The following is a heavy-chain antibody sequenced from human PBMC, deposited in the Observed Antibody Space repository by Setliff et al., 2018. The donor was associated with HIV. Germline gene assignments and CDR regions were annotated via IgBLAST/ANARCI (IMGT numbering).Heavy chain of an antibody. CDR2: ISYDGRSI. Sequence: GESLKISCVASGFTFRDFAMHWVRQAPGKGLEWVSAISYDGRSIQYADSVKGRFTISRDNSKNTLYLQVNSLRPEDTAVYSCATARIPTGGTSTSLDYWGQGTLVTVTS. J-gene: IGHJ4*02. D-gene: IGHD1-1*01. CDR3: ATARIPTGGTSTSLDY. CDR1: GFTFRDFA. V-gene: IGHV3-30*01.